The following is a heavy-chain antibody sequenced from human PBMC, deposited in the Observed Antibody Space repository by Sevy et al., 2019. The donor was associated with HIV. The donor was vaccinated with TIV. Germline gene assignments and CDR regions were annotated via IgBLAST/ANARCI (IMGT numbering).Heavy chain of an antibody. V-gene: IGHV4-59*01. CDR1: GVSISPYY. CDR2: SGSS. D-gene: IGHD2-2*01. CDR3: ARGGPNQHQLDYFDY. J-gene: IGHJ4*02. Sequence: SETLSLTCTVSGVSISPYYWAWIRQPPGKGLECIGFSGSSNYNPSLKSRVTTSVDTSKNQFSLKLCSVTAADTAIYYCARGGPNQHQLDYFDYWGQGTLVTVSS.